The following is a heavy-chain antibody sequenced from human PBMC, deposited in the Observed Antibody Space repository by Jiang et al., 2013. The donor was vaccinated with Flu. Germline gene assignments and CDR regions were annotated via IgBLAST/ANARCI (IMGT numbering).Heavy chain of an antibody. D-gene: IGHD4-23*01. Sequence: GSGLVKPSQTLSLTCAVSGGSISSGGYSWSWIRQPPGKGLEWIGYIYHSGSTYYNPSLKSRVTISVDRSKNQFSLKLSSVTAADTAVYYCARGYGGNSPFDYVGPGNPGHRLL. J-gene: IGHJ4*02. V-gene: IGHV4-30-2*01. CDR2: IYHSGST. CDR1: GGSISSGGYS. CDR3: ARGYGGNSPFDY.